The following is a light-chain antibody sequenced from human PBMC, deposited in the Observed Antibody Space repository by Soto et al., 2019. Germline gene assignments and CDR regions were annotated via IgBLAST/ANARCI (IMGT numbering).Light chain of an antibody. Sequence: QSVLTQPPSASGSLGQSVTISCTGTSSDVGVHNFVSWYQQSPGKAPKLLIYEVTKRPAGVPDRFSGSKSGNTASLTVSGLQAEDEADYYCCTDTGGDFYILGGGTKLTVL. V-gene: IGLV2-8*01. CDR2: EVT. CDR1: SSDVGVHNF. CDR3: CTDTGGDFYI. J-gene: IGLJ2*01.